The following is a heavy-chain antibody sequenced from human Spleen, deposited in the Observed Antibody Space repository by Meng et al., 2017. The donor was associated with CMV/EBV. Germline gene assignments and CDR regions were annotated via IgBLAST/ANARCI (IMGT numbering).Heavy chain of an antibody. CDR2: ISGSGGTT. Sequence: SGFTFNRYATSWGRQAPGKGLEWVSAISGSGGTTYYADSVKGRFTISRDNSKNTLYLQMNSLTAEDTALYYCAKDYKGGTLNYFDYWGQGILVTVSS. CDR1: GFTFNRYA. D-gene: IGHD1-14*01. J-gene: IGHJ4*02. V-gene: IGHV3-23*01. CDR3: AKDYKGGTLNYFDY.